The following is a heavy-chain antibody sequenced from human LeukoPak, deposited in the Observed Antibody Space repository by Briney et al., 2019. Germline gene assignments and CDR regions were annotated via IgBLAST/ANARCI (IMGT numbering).Heavy chain of an antibody. J-gene: IGHJ4*02. Sequence: PGGSLRLSCAASGFTFGSYAMTWVRQAPGKGLEWVSSISGSGGSTYYADSVKGRFTISRDNSKNTLYLQMNSLRVEDTAVYYCAKQYSSSSAPDYWGQGTLVTVSS. CDR3: AKQYSSSSAPDY. CDR1: GFTFGSYA. CDR2: ISGSGGST. V-gene: IGHV3-23*01. D-gene: IGHD6-6*01.